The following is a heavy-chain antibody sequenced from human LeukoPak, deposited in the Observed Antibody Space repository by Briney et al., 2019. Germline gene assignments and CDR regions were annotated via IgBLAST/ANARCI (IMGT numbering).Heavy chain of an antibody. J-gene: IGHJ5*02. CDR2: IYYSGSP. CDR3: ARHTSMATRTNCFDP. D-gene: IGHD5-24*01. V-gene: IGHV4-39*01. Sequence: SETLSLTCTLSGGSIRSTSYYWGWIRQPRGKGLEWIVSIYYSGSPYYNPSLKSRVTISVDTSKIHLSLTLSSVTTADTAVYYFARHTSMATRTNCFDPWGQGTLVTVSS. CDR1: GGSIRSTSYY.